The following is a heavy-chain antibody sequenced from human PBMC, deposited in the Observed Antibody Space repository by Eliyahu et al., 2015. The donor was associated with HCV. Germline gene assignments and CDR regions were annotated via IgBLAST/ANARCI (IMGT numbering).Heavy chain of an antibody. CDR2: INSDALDRAT. V-gene: IGHV3-53*02. D-gene: IGHD3/OR15-3a*01. CDR1: GVXVRDNH. J-gene: IGHJ4*02. Sequence: EVQLVETGGGLIQPGGSLRLSCAASGVXVRDNHMSWVRQGXGEGVGWGSVINSDALDRATYYADSVKGRFTISKDNSKNTVYLQMNSLRGEDTAVYFCGRGAIFGLVPDPDYWVQGTLVTVSS. CDR3: GRGAIFGLVPDPDY.